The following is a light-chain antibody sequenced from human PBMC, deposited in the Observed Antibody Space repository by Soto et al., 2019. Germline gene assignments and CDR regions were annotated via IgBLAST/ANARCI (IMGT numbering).Light chain of an antibody. CDR3: QQYNSYPWT. CDR1: QSISSW. J-gene: IGKJ1*01. V-gene: IGKV1-5*01. Sequence: DLQMNQSPSYLSASVGDRVNITCRASQSISSWLAWYQQKPGKAPKXXIYDASSLESGVPSRFSGSGSGTEFTLTISSLQPDDFATYYCQQYNSYPWTFGQGTKVDIK. CDR2: DAS.